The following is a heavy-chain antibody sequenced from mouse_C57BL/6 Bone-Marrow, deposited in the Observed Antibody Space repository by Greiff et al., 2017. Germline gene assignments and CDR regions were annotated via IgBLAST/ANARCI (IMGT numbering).Heavy chain of an antibody. CDR3: AREGYGSSYWYFDV. D-gene: IGHD1-1*01. J-gene: IGHJ1*03. V-gene: IGHV1-19*01. Sequence: EVQLQQSGPVLVKPGASVKMSCKASGYTFTDYYMNWVKQSHGKSLEWIGVINPYNGGTSYNQKFKGKATLTVDKSSSTAYMELNSLTSEDSAVYYCAREGYGSSYWYFDVGGTGTTVTVSS. CDR2: INPYNGGT. CDR1: GYTFTDYY.